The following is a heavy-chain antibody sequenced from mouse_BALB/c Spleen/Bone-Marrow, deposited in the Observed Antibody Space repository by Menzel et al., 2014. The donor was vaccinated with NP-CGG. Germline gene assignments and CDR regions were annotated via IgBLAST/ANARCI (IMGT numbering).Heavy chain of an antibody. CDR3: ARPLYYYGSSPFYAMDY. V-gene: IGHV5-12-1*01. CDR1: GFAFXSYD. J-gene: IGHJ4*01. Sequence: EVMLVESGGGLVKPGGSLKLSCAASGFAFXSYDMSWVRQTPEKRLEWVAYISSGGGSTYYPDTVKGRFTISRDNTKNTLCLQMSSLKSEDTAMYYCARPLYYYGSSPFYAMDYWGQGTSVTVSS. CDR2: ISSGGGST. D-gene: IGHD1-1*01.